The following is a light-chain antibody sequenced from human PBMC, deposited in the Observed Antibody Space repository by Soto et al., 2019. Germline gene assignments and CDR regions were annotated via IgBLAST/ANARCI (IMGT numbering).Light chain of an antibody. Sequence: EVVLTQSPGTLSLSPGERATLSCRASQSVSSSYLAWSQQKPGQDPRLLIYGASSWVTGIPDRFSGSGSGTDFTLTISRLEPEDFAVYYCQQYGSSLFTFGPGTKGDI. J-gene: IGKJ3*01. CDR1: QSVSSSY. CDR3: QQYGSSLFT. V-gene: IGKV3-20*01. CDR2: GAS.